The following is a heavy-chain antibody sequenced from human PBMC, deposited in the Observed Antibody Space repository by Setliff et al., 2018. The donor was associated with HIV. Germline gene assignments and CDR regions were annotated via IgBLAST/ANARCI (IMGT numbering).Heavy chain of an antibody. J-gene: IGHJ4*02. Sequence: PSETLSLTCTVSGGSITSSTYYWDWIRQPPGKGLEWIGSIFYSGSTYYNPSVKSRVTIPIDTPKNQFSLRLSSVTAADTAVYYCARDHKYYYDSSGLDYWGQGTLVTVSS. V-gene: IGHV4-39*07. CDR3: ARDHKYYYDSSGLDY. CDR1: GGSITSSTYY. D-gene: IGHD3-22*01. CDR2: IFYSGST.